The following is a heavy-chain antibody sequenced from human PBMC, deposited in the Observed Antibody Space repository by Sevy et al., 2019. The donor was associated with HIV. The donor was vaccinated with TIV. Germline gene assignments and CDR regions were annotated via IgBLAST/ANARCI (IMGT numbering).Heavy chain of an antibody. V-gene: IGHV3-23*01. CDR2: ISGRGGST. CDR3: AKAAPGHCSSGSCPRAYYYYGIDV. D-gene: IGHD2-15*01. J-gene: IGHJ6*02. Sequence: GGSLRLSCAASGFTFSSYAMSWVRQAPGKGLEWVSAISGRGGSTYYADSVEGRFTISRDHSKNTLYLQMNSLRAEDTAVYYCAKAAPGHCSSGSCPRAYYYYGIDVWGQGTTVTVSS. CDR1: GFTFSSYA.